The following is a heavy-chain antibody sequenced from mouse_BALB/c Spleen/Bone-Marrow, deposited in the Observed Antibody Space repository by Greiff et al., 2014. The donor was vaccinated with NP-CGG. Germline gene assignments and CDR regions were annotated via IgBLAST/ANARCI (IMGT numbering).Heavy chain of an antibody. V-gene: IGHV2-9*02. D-gene: IGHD2-1*01. Sequence: QVPLKGAGPGLGAPSQSLSITFPFSGVLLTSYGVHWVRPPPGKGLGWPGVIWAGGSTKYNSARMSRLSINKDNSKSQVFLKMNSLQTDDTAMYYCARDRGRNFYAMDYWGQGTSVTVSS. CDR1: GVLLTSYG. CDR2: IWAGGST. J-gene: IGHJ4*01. CDR3: ARDRGRNFYAMDY.